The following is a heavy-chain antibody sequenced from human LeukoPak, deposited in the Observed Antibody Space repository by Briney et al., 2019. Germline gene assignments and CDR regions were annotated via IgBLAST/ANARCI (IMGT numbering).Heavy chain of an antibody. CDR1: GFTFSSYG. CDR2: IWYDGSNK. D-gene: IGHD4-17*01. V-gene: IGHV3-33*01. J-gene: IGHJ5*02. Sequence: GGSLRLSCAASGFTFSSYGMHWVRQAPGKGLEWVAVIWYDGSNKYYADSVKGRFTISRDNSKNTLYLQMNSLRAEDTAVYYCARPATVTTRNNWFDPWGQGTLVTVSS. CDR3: ARPATVTTRNNWFDP.